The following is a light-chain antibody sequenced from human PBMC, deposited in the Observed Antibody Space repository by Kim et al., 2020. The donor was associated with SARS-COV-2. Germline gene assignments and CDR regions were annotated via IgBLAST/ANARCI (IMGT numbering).Light chain of an antibody. J-gene: IGKJ4*01. CDR3: QQLNTFPLT. CDR2: LAS. CDR1: QGINSN. V-gene: IGKV1-9*01. Sequence: GDRVSITCRASQGINSNLAWYQQKPGKAPRLLIYLASTVQSGVPSRFRGSGSGTDFTLTINTLQPEDFATYYCQQLNTFPLTFGGGTKVDIK.